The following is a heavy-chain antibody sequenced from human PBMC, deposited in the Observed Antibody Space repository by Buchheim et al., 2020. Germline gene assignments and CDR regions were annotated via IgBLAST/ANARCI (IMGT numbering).Heavy chain of an antibody. CDR1: GFTFSSYW. V-gene: IGHV3-7*01. D-gene: IGHD3-3*01. J-gene: IGHJ6*02. Sequence: EVRLLESGGGLVQPGGSLRLSCAASGFTFSSYWMSWVRQAPGKGLEWVANIKQDGSEKYYVDSVKGRFTISRDNAKNSLYLQMNSLRAEDTAVYYCARNERYYDFWSGYPDYYYYGMDVWGQGTT. CDR3: ARNERYYDFWSGYPDYYYYGMDV. CDR2: IKQDGSEK.